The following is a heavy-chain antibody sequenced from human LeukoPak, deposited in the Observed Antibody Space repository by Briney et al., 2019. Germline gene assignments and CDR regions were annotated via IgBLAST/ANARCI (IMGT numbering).Heavy chain of an antibody. Sequence: GGSLRLSCAASGFTFSSYALHWVRQAPGKGLEYVSAISSNGGSTFYANSVKGRFTISRDNSKNTLYLQMGSLRTEDMAVYYCARVLAAMYYYYMDVWGKGTTVTVSS. V-gene: IGHV3-64*01. CDR3: ARVLAAMYYYYMDV. CDR1: GFTFSSYA. CDR2: ISSNGGST. D-gene: IGHD2-2*01. J-gene: IGHJ6*03.